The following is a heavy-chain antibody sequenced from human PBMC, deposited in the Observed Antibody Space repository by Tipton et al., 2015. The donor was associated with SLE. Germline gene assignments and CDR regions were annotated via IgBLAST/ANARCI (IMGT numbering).Heavy chain of an antibody. Sequence: TLSLTCAVYGGSFSGYYWSWIRQPPGKGLEWIGEINHSGSTNYNPSLKSRVTISVDTSKNQFSQNLSSVTAADTAVYYCARENRGDYYYYYSMDVWGQGTTVTVSS. CDR3: ARENRGDYYYYYSMDV. CDR1: GGSFSGYY. D-gene: IGHD4-17*01. V-gene: IGHV4-34*01. J-gene: IGHJ6*02. CDR2: INHSGST.